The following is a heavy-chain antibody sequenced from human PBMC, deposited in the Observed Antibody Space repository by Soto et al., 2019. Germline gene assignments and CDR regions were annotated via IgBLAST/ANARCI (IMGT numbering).Heavy chain of an antibody. Sequence: GGSLRLSCAASGFTVSSNYMSWVRQAPGKGLECVSVISGSGGSAYYADSVQGRFTISRDNSKNTLYMQMNSLRDEDTAIYYCVREGSGWNSRGSFDFWGRGTMVTVSS. CDR3: VREGSGWNSRGSFDF. CDR1: GFTVSSNY. J-gene: IGHJ3*01. CDR2: ISGSGGSA. D-gene: IGHD6-19*01. V-gene: IGHV3-23*01.